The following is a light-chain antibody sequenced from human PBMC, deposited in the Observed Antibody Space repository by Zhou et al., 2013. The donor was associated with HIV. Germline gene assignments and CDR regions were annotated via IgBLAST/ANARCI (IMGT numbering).Light chain of an antibody. CDR1: QSISSW. V-gene: IGKV1-5*03. J-gene: IGKJ2*01. CDR2: KAS. CDR3: QHYYTYPYT. Sequence: DIQMTQFPSTLSASVGDRVTITCRASQSISSWLAWYQQKPGNAPKVLIYKASTLESGVPSRFSGRGSGTQFSLTINSLQPDDFATYYCQHYYTYPYTFGQGTDLANK.